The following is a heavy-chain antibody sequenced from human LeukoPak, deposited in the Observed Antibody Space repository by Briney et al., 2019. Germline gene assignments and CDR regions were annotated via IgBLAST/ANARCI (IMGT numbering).Heavy chain of an antibody. Sequence: ASVTVSCKASGYTFTSYGISWVRQAPGQGLEWMGWISAYNGNTNYAQKLQGRVTMTTDTSTSTAYMELRSLRSDDTAVYYCARGRRYCSGGSCYTLYYYYGMDVWGQGTTVTVSS. D-gene: IGHD2-15*01. CDR2: ISAYNGNT. CDR1: GYTFTSYG. CDR3: ARGRRYCSGGSCYTLYYYYGMDV. J-gene: IGHJ6*02. V-gene: IGHV1-18*01.